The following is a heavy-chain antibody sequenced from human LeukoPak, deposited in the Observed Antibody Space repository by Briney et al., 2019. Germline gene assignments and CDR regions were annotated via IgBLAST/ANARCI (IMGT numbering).Heavy chain of an antibody. Sequence: GGSLRLSCAASGFTFSSYGMHWVRQAPGEGLEWVAVISYDGSNKYYADSVKGRFTISRDNSKNTLYLQMNSLRAEDTAVYYCAKDLLKEYSSSNWFDPWGQGTLVTVSS. V-gene: IGHV3-30*18. J-gene: IGHJ5*02. CDR2: ISYDGSNK. D-gene: IGHD6-6*01. CDR1: GFTFSSYG. CDR3: AKDLLKEYSSSNWFDP.